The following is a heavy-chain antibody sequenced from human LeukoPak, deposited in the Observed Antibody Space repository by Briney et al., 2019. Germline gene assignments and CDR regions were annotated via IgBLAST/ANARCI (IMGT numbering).Heavy chain of an antibody. CDR3: ARGRSGSYHVGFDY. J-gene: IGHJ4*02. D-gene: IGHD1-26*01. CDR1: GFTFSSYW. Sequence: PGGSLRLSCAASGFTFSSYWMSWVRQAPGKGLEWVANIKQDGSEKYYVDSVKGRFTISRDNAKNSLYLQMNSLRAEDTAVYYCARGRSGSYHVGFDYWGQGTLVTVSS. V-gene: IGHV3-7*01. CDR2: IKQDGSEK.